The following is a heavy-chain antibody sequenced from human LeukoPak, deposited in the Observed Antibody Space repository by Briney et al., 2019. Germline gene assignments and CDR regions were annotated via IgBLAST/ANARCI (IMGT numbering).Heavy chain of an antibody. D-gene: IGHD3-10*01. V-gene: IGHV1-46*01. CDR3: AKGAVYYGSAN. J-gene: IGHJ4*02. CDR1: GYTFTSYY. Sequence: ASVKVSCKASGYTFTSYYMHWVRQAPGQGLEWMGIINPSGGSTSYAQKFQGRVTMTRDMSTSTVYMELSSLRAEDTAVYYCAKGAVYYGSANWGQGTLVTVSS. CDR2: INPSGGST.